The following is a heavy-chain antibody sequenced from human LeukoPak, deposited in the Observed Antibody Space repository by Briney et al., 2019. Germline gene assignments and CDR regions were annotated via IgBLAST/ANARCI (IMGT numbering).Heavy chain of an antibody. Sequence: GESLKISCEGSGYSFSTSWIAWVRQMPGKGLEWMGMIYPGDTTIKYSPSFQGQVTMSADKSISTAYLQWSSLQASDTAMYYCARRGARSSGWLFDYWGQGTLVTVSS. CDR2: IYPGDTTI. J-gene: IGHJ4*02. V-gene: IGHV5-51*01. D-gene: IGHD6-25*01. CDR3: ARRGARSSGWLFDY. CDR1: GYSFSTSW.